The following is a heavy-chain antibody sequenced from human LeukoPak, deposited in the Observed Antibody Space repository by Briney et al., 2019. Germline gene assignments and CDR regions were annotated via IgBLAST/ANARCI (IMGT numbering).Heavy chain of an antibody. J-gene: IGHJ4*02. V-gene: IGHV3-15*01. D-gene: IGHD1-1*01. CDR3: SKYNPYDALDY. CDR2: IKNKIDGGTT. CDR1: GFTFSQDW. Sequence: GGSLRLSCAGSGFTFSQDWMSWVRQVPGKGLEWLGLIKNKIDGGTTDYAVTVKGRFTISRDDSKNTLYLQMNSLKTGDTAVYYCSKYNPYDALDYWGQGILVTVSS.